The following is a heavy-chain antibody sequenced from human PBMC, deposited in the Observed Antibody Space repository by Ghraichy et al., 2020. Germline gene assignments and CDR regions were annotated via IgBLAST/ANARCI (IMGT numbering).Heavy chain of an antibody. CDR1: GGSFSGYY. J-gene: IGHJ4*02. D-gene: IGHD6-19*01. V-gene: IGHV4-34*01. CDR3: APRAVAGTGY. Sequence: SETLSLTCAVYGGSFSGYYWSWIRQPPGKGLEWIGEINHSGSTNYNPSLKSRVTISVDTSKNQFSLKLSSVTAADTAVYYCAPRAVAGTGYWGQGTLVTVSS. CDR2: INHSGST.